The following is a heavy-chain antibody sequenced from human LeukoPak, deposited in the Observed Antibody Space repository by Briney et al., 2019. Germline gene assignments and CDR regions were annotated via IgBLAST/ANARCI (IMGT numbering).Heavy chain of an antibody. J-gene: IGHJ4*02. D-gene: IGHD5-12*01. CDR1: GGSISSSSYY. Sequence: SETLSLTCTVSGGSISSSSYYWGWIRQPPGKGLEWIGSIYYSGSTYYNPSLKSRVTISVDTSKNQFSLKLSSVTAADTAEYCCARQYIVATIIDYWGQGTLVTVSS. CDR3: ARQYIVATIIDY. V-gene: IGHV4-39*01. CDR2: IYYSGST.